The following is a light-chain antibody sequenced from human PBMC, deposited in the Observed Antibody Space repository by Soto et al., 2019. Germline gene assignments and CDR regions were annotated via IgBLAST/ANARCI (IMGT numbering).Light chain of an antibody. Sequence: QSALTQPASVSGSPGQSITISCTGTSSDVGRYNLVSWYQQHPGKAPKLMIYEGSKRPSGVSNRFSGSKSDNTASLTISGLQAEDEADYYCCSYAGSSTPYVFGTGTKLTVL. J-gene: IGLJ1*01. V-gene: IGLV2-23*01. CDR3: CSYAGSSTPYV. CDR1: SSDVGRYNL. CDR2: EGS.